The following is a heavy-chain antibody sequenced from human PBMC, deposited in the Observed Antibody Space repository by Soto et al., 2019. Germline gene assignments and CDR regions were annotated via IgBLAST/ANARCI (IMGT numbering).Heavy chain of an antibody. Sequence: SSETLSPTGTVSGGSISSYYWSWIRQPPGKGLEWIGYIYYSGSTNYNPSLKSRVTISVDTSKNQFSLKLSSVTAADTAVYYCARLFKWRFDPWGQGTLVTVSP. CDR2: IYYSGST. V-gene: IGHV4-59*01. D-gene: IGHD1-26*01. J-gene: IGHJ5*02. CDR3: ARLFKWRFDP. CDR1: GGSISSYY.